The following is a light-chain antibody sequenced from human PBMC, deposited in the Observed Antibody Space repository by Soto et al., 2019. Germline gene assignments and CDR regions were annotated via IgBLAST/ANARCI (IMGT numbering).Light chain of an antibody. V-gene: IGLV2-8*01. CDR2: EVN. CDR1: SSDVGGSNY. CDR3: SSYAADNNFV. J-gene: IGLJ1*01. Sequence: QSVLTQPPSASGSPGQSVTISCTGTSSDVGGSNYVSWYQQHSDKAPKLMIYEVNKRPSGVPDRFSGSKSGNTASLTVSGLQAEDEADYYCSSYAADNNFVFGSGTKVTVL.